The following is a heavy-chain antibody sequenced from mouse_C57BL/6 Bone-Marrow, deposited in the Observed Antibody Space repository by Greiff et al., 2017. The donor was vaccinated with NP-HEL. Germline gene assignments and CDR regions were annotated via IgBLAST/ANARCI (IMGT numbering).Heavy chain of an antibody. Sequence: VKLVESGAELMKPGASVKLSCKATGYTFTGYWIEWVKQRPGHGLEWIGEILPGSGSTNYNEKFKGKATFTADTSSNTAYMQLSSLTTEDSAIYYCARTYYDYDGRYYYAMDYWGQGTSVTVSS. D-gene: IGHD2-4*01. V-gene: IGHV1-9*01. J-gene: IGHJ4*01. CDR1: GYTFTGYW. CDR3: ARTYYDYDGRYYYAMDY. CDR2: ILPGSGST.